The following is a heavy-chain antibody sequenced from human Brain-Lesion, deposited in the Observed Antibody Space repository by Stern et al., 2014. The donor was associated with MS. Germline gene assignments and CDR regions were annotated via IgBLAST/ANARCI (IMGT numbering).Heavy chain of an antibody. CDR1: GYIFTGYY. CDR2: INPNTGGT. D-gene: IGHD3-3*01. Sequence: VQLVESGAEVKKPGASVKVSCKTSGYIFTGYYIHWVRQAPGQGLEWVAWINPNTGGTTYAQKFQGRDTMSRDTSISTAFVELSSLTSDDTAVYYCARDQRGITIFGVVTDYYYLGMDVWGQGTPVTVSS. CDR3: ARDQRGITIFGVVTDYYYLGMDV. V-gene: IGHV1-2*02. J-gene: IGHJ6*02.